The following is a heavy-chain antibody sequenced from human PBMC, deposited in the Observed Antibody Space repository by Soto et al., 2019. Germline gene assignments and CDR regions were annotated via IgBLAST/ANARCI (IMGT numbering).Heavy chain of an antibody. V-gene: IGHV4-39*01. CDR1: GGSVSSVSYS. D-gene: IGHD4-17*01. CDR2: IYYSGNT. Sequence: QLQLHESGPGLVKPSETLSLTCTVSGGSVSSVSYSCAWIRQPPGKGLEWMGTIYYSGNTYYNPSLKSRVTMSVDTSKNQSSLQSSSVTAADTAVYYSAVGTVTTFKWFDPWGQGTLVPVSS. J-gene: IGHJ5*02. CDR3: AVGTVTTFKWFDP.